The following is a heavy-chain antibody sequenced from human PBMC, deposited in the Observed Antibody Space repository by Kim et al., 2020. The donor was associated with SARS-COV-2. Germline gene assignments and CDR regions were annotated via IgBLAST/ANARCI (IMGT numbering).Heavy chain of an antibody. CDR3: ARDTVAAAGTFSVDY. Sequence: SETLSLTCTVSGGSISSSNYYWGWIRQPPGKGLEWIGRIYYRGSTNYNPSLKSRVTMSVDTSKNQFSLTLSSVTAADTAFYYCARDTVAAAGTFSVDYCGQVTLVTVSS. J-gene: IGHJ4*02. D-gene: IGHD6-13*01. V-gene: IGHV4-39*07. CDR1: GGSISSSNYY. CDR2: IYYRGST.